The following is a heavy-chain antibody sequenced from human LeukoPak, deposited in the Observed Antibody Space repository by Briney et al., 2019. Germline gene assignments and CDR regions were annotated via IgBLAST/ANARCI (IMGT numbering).Heavy chain of an antibody. CDR2: ISAYNGNT. D-gene: IGHD3-3*01. CDR3: ARLSPDFYGMDV. Sequence: ASVKVSCKASGYTFTSYGISWARQAPGQGLEWMGWISAYNGNTNYAQKFQGRVTITADESTSTAYMELSSLRSEDTAVYYCARLSPDFYGMDVWGQGTTVTVSS. J-gene: IGHJ6*02. CDR1: GYTFTSYG. V-gene: IGHV1-18*01.